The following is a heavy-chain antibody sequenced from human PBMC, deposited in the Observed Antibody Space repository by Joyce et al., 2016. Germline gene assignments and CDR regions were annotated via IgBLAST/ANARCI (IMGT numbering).Heavy chain of an antibody. Sequence: EVRLLESGGGLVQPGGSLRLSCAAAGFTFSNYAMSWVRQAPGKGLEWVSTISGTGDSTYYADSVKGRFTISGDNSGNTLYLQMNSLRVEDTAIYYCAKFGSLQQLITFFDSWGQGALVTVSS. CDR3: AKFGSLQQLITFFDS. V-gene: IGHV3-23*01. CDR2: ISGTGDST. CDR1: GFTFSNYA. D-gene: IGHD6-13*01. J-gene: IGHJ4*02.